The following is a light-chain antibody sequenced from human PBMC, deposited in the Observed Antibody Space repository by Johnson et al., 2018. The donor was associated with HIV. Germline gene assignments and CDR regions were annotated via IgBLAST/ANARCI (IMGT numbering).Light chain of an antibody. CDR3: GTWDSSLSAGGV. Sequence: QLVLTQPPSVSAAPGQKVTISCSGSSSNIGNNYVSWYQQLPGTAPKLLIYENNKRPSGIPDRFSGSKSGTSATLGITGLQTGDEADYYCGTWDSSLSAGGVFGPGTRITIL. CDR1: SSNIGNNY. CDR2: ENN. V-gene: IGLV1-51*02. J-gene: IGLJ1*01.